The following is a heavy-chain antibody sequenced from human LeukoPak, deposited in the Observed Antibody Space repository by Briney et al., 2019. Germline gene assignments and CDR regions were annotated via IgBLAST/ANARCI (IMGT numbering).Heavy chain of an antibody. D-gene: IGHD4-17*01. Sequence: SVKVSCKASGGTFSSYAISWVRQAPGQGLEWMGGIIPIFGTANYAQKFQGRVTITADEPTSTAYMELSSLRSEDTAVYYCARVDYGDFTIDYWGQGTLVTVSS. CDR2: IIPIFGTA. J-gene: IGHJ4*02. CDR3: ARVDYGDFTIDY. CDR1: GGTFSSYA. V-gene: IGHV1-69*13.